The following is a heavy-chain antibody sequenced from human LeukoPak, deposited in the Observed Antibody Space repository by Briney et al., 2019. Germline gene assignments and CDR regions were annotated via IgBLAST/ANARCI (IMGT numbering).Heavy chain of an antibody. J-gene: IGHJ4*02. Sequence: GGSLRLSCEASRFIFNDYYMSWIRQAPGKGLEWVSYISISGSTIDYADSVKGRFTISRDNAKNSLYLQMKSLRAEDTAVYFCARLFRIGAGRDYFDYWGQGTLVTVSS. V-gene: IGHV3-11*01. D-gene: IGHD3-10*01. CDR1: RFIFNDYY. CDR2: ISISGSTI. CDR3: ARLFRIGAGRDYFDY.